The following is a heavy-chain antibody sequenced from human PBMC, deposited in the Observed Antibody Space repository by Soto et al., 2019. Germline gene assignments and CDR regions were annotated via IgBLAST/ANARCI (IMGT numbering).Heavy chain of an antibody. CDR2: IYSGGST. J-gene: IGHJ3*02. Sequence: PGGSLRLSCAASGFTVSSNYMSWVRQAPGKGLEWVSVIYSGGSTYYADSVKGRFTISRDNSKNTLYLQMNSLRAEDTAVYYCARQGYYYDSSGYYLGAFDIWGQGTMVTVSS. CDR1: GFTVSSNY. D-gene: IGHD3-22*01. V-gene: IGHV3-53*01. CDR3: ARQGYYYDSSGYYLGAFDI.